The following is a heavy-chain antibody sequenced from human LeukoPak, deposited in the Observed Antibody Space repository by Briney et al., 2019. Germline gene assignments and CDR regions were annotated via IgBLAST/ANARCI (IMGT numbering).Heavy chain of an antibody. J-gene: IGHJ6*03. CDR3: ARCFGNNWFGRYDYYMDV. Sequence: SETLSLTCTVSGGSIISSSYYWGWIRQPPGKGLEWIGSIYYSGSNYYNPSLKSRVTISVDTSKNQFSLKLSSVIAADTAVYYCARCFGNNWFGRYDYYMDVWGKGTTVTVSS. D-gene: IGHD1-1*01. V-gene: IGHV4-39*07. CDR1: GGSIISSSYY. CDR2: IYYSGSN.